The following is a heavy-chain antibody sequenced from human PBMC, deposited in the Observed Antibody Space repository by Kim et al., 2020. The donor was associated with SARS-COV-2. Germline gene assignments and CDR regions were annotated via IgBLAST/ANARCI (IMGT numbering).Heavy chain of an antibody. Sequence: SQTLSLTCAISGDSVSSNSAAWNWIRQSPSRGLEWLGRTYYRSKWYNDYAVSVKSRITINPDTSKNQFSLQLNSVTPEDTAVYYCARVRYYDSSGYNLYYYYGMDVWGQGTTVTVSS. CDR1: GDSVSSNSAA. CDR2: TYYRSKWYN. CDR3: ARVRYYDSSGYNLYYYYGMDV. D-gene: IGHD3-22*01. J-gene: IGHJ6*02. V-gene: IGHV6-1*01.